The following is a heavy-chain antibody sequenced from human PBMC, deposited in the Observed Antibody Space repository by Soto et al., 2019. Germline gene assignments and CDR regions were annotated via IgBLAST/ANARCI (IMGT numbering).Heavy chain of an antibody. CDR1: GFTFTSYA. D-gene: IGHD1-7*01. CDR2: ISNDGSNY. J-gene: IGHJ6*02. CDR3: ARGTTLAILASGMDV. V-gene: IGHV3-30-3*01. Sequence: QVQLVESGGGVVQPGRSLRLSCAASGFTFTSYAMHWVRQAPGKGLEWVAVISNDGSNYYYADSVRGRFTISRDNNKNTRFLRMSSMRGEDAGVYYCARGTTLAILASGMDVGGQGTTVTVSS.